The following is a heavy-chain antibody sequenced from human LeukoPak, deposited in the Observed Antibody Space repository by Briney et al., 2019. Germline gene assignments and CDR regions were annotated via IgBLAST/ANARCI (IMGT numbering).Heavy chain of an antibody. Sequence: GESLKISCKGSGYRFTSYWIAWVRQMPGKGLEWMGIIYPGDSDTRYSPSFQAQVTISADKSISTAYLQWSSLKASDTAMYYCARRSDITVADSWGQGTLVTVSS. V-gene: IGHV5-51*01. CDR2: IYPGDSDT. CDR3: ARRSDITVADS. J-gene: IGHJ5*01. D-gene: IGHD6-19*01. CDR1: GYRFTSYW.